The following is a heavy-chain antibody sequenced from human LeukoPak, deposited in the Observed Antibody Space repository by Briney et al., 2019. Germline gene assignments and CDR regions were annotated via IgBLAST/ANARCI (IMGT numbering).Heavy chain of an antibody. Sequence: ASVKVSCKASGYTFTCFGISWVRQAPGQGLEWMGWISVYNTYYSQKLQGRVTVTADTSTSTAYRELRSLRSDDTAVYYCARDLGGSYCFDCWGQGTLVTVSS. D-gene: IGHD1-26*01. V-gene: IGHV1-18*01. CDR2: ISVYNT. CDR3: ARDLGGSYCFDC. CDR1: GYTFTCFG. J-gene: IGHJ4*02.